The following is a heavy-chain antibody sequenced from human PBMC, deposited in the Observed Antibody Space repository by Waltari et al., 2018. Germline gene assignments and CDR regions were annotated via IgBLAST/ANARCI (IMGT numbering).Heavy chain of an antibody. CDR1: GGSLNSYY. V-gene: IGHV4-34*01. D-gene: IGHD2-21*01. CDR2: ITHSGST. J-gene: IGHJ4*02. CDR3: ARRGYCGIDCYSNYFDF. Sequence: QVLLQQWGAGLLKPSETLSLTCAVYGGSLNSYYWCWFRQPPGEGLEWIGEITHSGSTNYNPSLKSRVSISVDTPNNQFSLKLTSVTAADTAAYYCARRGYCGIDCYSNYFDFWGQGTLVTVSS.